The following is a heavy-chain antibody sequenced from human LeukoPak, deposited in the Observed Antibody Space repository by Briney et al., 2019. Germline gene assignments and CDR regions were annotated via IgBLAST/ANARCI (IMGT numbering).Heavy chain of an antibody. CDR3: ASPDVDTAMSNAFDI. CDR2: ISYDGSNK. Sequence: PGRSLRLSCAASGFTFSSHAMYWVRQAPGKGLEWVALISYDGSNKYYADSVKGRFTISRDNSKNTLYLQMNSLRAEDTAVYYCASPDVDTAMSNAFDIWGQGTMVTVSS. CDR1: GFTFSSHA. D-gene: IGHD5-18*01. J-gene: IGHJ3*02. V-gene: IGHV3-30-3*01.